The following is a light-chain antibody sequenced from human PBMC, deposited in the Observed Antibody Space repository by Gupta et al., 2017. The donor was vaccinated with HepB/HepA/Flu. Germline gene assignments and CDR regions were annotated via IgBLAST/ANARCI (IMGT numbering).Light chain of an antibody. J-gene: IGLJ2*01. CDR2: DVS. V-gene: IGLV2-11*01. CDR3: FADAGNDHVV. Sequence: QSALTQPRSVSGSPGQSVTSPSTGTSSDVGGSNYVSGYQRHPGKAPQLIICDVSKRSSGVPVRFAGSKAGNTASLTISVRQAEDEADYYCFADAGNDHVVFGGGTKLTVL. CDR1: SSDVGGSNY.